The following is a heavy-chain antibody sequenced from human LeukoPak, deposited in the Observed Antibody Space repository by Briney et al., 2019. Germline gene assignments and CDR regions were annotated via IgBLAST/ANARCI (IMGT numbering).Heavy chain of an antibody. Sequence: SQTLSLTCTVSGGSISSGGYYWSWIRQHPGKGLEWIGYIYYSGSTYYNPSLKSRVTISVDTSKNQFSLKLSSVTAADSAVYYCARGGLGDYVDYWGQGTLVTVSS. CDR1: GGSISSGGYY. CDR3: ARGGLGDYVDY. J-gene: IGHJ4*02. D-gene: IGHD4-17*01. V-gene: IGHV4-31*03. CDR2: IYYSGST.